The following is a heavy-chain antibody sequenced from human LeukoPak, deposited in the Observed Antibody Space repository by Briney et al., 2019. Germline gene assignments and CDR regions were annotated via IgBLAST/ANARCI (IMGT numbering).Heavy chain of an antibody. CDR3: PKASSSKRNSVYFDS. J-gene: IGHJ4*02. Sequence: GGSLRLSCAASGFTFSSYAMSWVRRAPGKGLEWVSAISVSDGSTYYADSVKGRFTISRDNSKNTLYLQINSLRAADPAVYYCPKASSSKRNSVYFDSWGQGSPVTVPS. V-gene: IGHV3-23*01. D-gene: IGHD1-14*01. CDR2: ISVSDGST. CDR1: GFTFSSYA.